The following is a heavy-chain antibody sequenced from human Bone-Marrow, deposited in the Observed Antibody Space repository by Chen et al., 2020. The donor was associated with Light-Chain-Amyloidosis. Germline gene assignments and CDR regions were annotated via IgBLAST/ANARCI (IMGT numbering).Heavy chain of an antibody. Sequence: EVQLEQSGPEVKKPGESLKISCKGSGYTCPNYWIGWVRQMPGKGLEWMGVIYPDDSDARYSPSFEGQVTISADKSITTAYLQWRRLKASDTAMYYCARRRDGYNFDYWGQGTLVTVSS. CDR3: ARRRDGYNFDY. J-gene: IGHJ4*02. D-gene: IGHD5-12*01. V-gene: IGHV5-51*01. CDR1: GYTCPNYW. CDR2: IYPDDSDA.